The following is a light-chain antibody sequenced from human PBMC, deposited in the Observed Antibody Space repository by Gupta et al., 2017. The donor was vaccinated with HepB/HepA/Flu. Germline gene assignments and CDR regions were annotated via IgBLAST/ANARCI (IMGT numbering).Light chain of an antibody. CDR1: QSVSSSY. CDR3: QQYGSSSWT. CDR2: GAS. Sequence: EIVLTQSPGTLSLSPGERATLPCRASQSVSSSYLAWYQQKPGQAPRLLIYGASSRATGIPDRFSGRGSGTDFTLTISRLEPEDFAVYYCQQYGSSSWTFGQGTKVEIK. J-gene: IGKJ1*01. V-gene: IGKV3-20*01.